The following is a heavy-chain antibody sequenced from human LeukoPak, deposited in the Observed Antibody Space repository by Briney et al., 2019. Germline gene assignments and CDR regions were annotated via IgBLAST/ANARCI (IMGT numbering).Heavy chain of an antibody. Sequence: ASVKVSCKVPGYTLTELSMHWVRQAPGKGLEWMGGFDPEDGETIYAQKFQGRVTMTEDTSTDTAYMELSSLRSEDTAVYYCAAANSGYDLGEIDYWGQGTLVTVSS. CDR3: AAANSGYDLGEIDY. V-gene: IGHV1-24*01. CDR1: GYTLTELS. D-gene: IGHD5-12*01. CDR2: FDPEDGET. J-gene: IGHJ4*02.